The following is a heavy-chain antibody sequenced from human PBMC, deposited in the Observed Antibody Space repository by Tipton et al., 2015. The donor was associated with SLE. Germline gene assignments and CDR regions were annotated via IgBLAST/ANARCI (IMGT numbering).Heavy chain of an antibody. CDR3: ARHDSGWFGWFDP. Sequence: QSGPEVKKPGASVKVSCKASGYTFTGYYMHWVRQAPGQGLEWMGWINPNSGGTNYAQKFQGRVTMTRDTSISTAYMELSRLRSDDTAVYYCARHDSGWFGWFDPWGQGTLVTVSS. CDR1: GYTFTGYY. J-gene: IGHJ5*02. CDR2: INPNSGGT. V-gene: IGHV1-2*02. D-gene: IGHD6-19*01.